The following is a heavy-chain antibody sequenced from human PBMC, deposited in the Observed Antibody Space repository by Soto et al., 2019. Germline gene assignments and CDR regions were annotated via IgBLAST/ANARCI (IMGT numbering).Heavy chain of an antibody. J-gene: IGHJ4*02. Sequence: EVQLVESGGGLVQPGGSLRLSCAASGFTFSSYSMNWVRQAPGKGLEWVSSITSSSSSIDYADSVKGRFTISRDDAKNSLFLQMNSLRAEDTAVYYCARDSAGTYPFDYWGQGILVIVSS. CDR2: ITSSSSSI. V-gene: IGHV3-21*01. CDR1: GFTFSSYS. D-gene: IGHD6-13*01. CDR3: ARDSAGTYPFDY.